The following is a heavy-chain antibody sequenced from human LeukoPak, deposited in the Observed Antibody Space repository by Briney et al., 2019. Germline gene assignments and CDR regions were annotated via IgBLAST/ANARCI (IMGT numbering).Heavy chain of an antibody. CDR1: GGSFSDYY. CDR3: ARGRTMVRGRNWFDP. CDR2: INHSGST. J-gene: IGHJ5*02. V-gene: IGHV4-34*01. D-gene: IGHD3-10*01. Sequence: PSETLSLTCAVYGGSFSDYYWCWMRQPPGKRLEWSRGINHSGSTNYNPSLKSRVTISVDTSKNQFSLKLSSVTAADTAVYYCARGRTMVRGRNWFDPWGQGTLVTVSS.